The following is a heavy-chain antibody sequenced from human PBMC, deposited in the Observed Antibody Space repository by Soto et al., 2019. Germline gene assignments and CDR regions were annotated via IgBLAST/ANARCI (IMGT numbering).Heavy chain of an antibody. CDR3: ARAKALYYYDSSGYYYGP. V-gene: IGHV4-34*01. Sequence: QVQLQQWGAGLLKPSETLSLTCAVYGGSFSGYYWSWIRQPPGKGLEWIGEINHSGSTNYNPSLKTRVTISVDTSKNQFSLKLSSVTAADTAVYYCARAKALYYYDSSGYYYGPWGQGTLVTVSS. CDR2: INHSGST. CDR1: GGSFSGYY. D-gene: IGHD3-22*01. J-gene: IGHJ5*02.